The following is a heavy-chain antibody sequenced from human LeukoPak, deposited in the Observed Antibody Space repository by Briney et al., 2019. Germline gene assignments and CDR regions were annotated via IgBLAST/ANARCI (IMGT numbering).Heavy chain of an antibody. V-gene: IGHV3-48*01. CDR3: ARDRSSGWYGTYSNWFDP. CDR1: GFTFSSYS. Sequence: PGGSLRLSCAASGFTFSSYSMNWVRQAPGKGLEWVSYISSSSSTIYYADSVKGRFTISRDKAKNSLYLQMNSLRAEDTALYYCARDRSSGWYGTYSNWFDPWGQGTLVTVSS. CDR2: ISSSSSTI. D-gene: IGHD6-19*01. J-gene: IGHJ5*02.